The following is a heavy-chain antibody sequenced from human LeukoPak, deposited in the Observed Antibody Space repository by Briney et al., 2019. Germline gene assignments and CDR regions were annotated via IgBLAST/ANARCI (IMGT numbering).Heavy chain of an antibody. CDR2: ISSSGSTI. J-gene: IGHJ6*03. CDR3: ARAKKGGSGLWAPNYYYYMDV. D-gene: IGHD3-10*01. CDR1: GFTFSDYY. V-gene: IGHV3-11*04. Sequence: GGSLRLSCAASGFTFSDYYMSWIRQAPGKGLEWVSYISSSGSTIYYADSVKGRFTISRDNAKNSLYLQMNSLRAEDTAVYYCARAKKGGSGLWAPNYYYYMDVWGKGTTVTVSS.